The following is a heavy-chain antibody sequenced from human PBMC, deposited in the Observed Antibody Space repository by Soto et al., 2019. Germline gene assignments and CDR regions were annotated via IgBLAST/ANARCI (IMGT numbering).Heavy chain of an antibody. D-gene: IGHD5-12*01. V-gene: IGHV3-15*01. CDR3: TTDVDIVATIDYWYFDL. Sequence: GGSLRLSCAASGFTFSNAWMSWVRQAPGKGLEWVGRIKSKTDGGTTDYAAPVKGRFTISRDDSKNTLYLQMNSLKTEDTAVYYCTTDVDIVATIDYWYFDLWGRGTLVTVSS. CDR1: GFTFSNAW. CDR2: IKSKTDGGTT. J-gene: IGHJ2*01.